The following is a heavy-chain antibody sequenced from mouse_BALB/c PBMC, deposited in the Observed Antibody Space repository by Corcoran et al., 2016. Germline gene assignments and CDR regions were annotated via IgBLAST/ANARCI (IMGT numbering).Heavy chain of an antibody. J-gene: IGHJ2*01. V-gene: IGHV1-66*01. CDR1: GYSVTSYY. CDR2: IFPGSGNT. D-gene: IGHD3-2*01. Sequence: QVQLQQSGPELVKPVASVKISCKASGYSVTSYYIHWVKQRRGQGLEWIGWIFPGSGNTKYNEKFKGKATLTADTSSSTAYMQLSSLTSEDSAVYFCAKTARATYYFDYWGQGTTLTVSS. CDR3: AKTARATYYFDY.